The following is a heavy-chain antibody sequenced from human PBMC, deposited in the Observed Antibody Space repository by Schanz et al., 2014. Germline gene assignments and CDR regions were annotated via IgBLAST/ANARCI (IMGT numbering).Heavy chain of an antibody. CDR2: ISGSGGST. J-gene: IGHJ4*02. V-gene: IGHV3-23*04. CDR3: ARIGGSVFDY. CDR1: GFGFSSYS. D-gene: IGHD3-10*01. Sequence: EVQLVESGGGLVQPGGSLRLSCAASGFGFSSYSMNWVRQAPGKGRVWVSAISGSGGSTYYADSVKGRFTISRDNSKNSLYLQMNSLRAEDTAVYYCARIGGSVFDYWAQGTLXTVSS.